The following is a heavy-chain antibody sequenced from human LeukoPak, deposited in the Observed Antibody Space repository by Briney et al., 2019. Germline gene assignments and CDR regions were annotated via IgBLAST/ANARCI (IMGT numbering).Heavy chain of an antibody. V-gene: IGHV4-31*03. CDR1: GGCISSGGYY. CDR2: IYYSGST. Sequence: SETLSLTCTVSGGCISSGGYYWSWIRQHPGKGLEWIGYIYYSGSTYYNPSLKSRVTISVDTSKNQFSLKLSSVTAADTAVYYCARCEVVPAAPFDYWGQGTLVTVSS. CDR3: ARCEVVPAAPFDY. J-gene: IGHJ4*02. D-gene: IGHD2-2*01.